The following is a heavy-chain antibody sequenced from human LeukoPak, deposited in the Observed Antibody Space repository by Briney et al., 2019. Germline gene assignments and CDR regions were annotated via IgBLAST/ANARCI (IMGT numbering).Heavy chain of an antibody. Sequence: PSETLSLTCAVSGGSISSGGYSWSWIRQPPGKGLEWIVYIYHSGSTYYNPSLKSRVTISVDRSKNQFSLRLSTVTAADTAVYYCARSSGYSYGYSPYYFDYWGQGTLVTVSS. CDR3: ARSSGYSYGYSPYYFDY. CDR2: IYHSGST. V-gene: IGHV4-30-2*01. CDR1: GGSISSGGYS. J-gene: IGHJ4*02. D-gene: IGHD5-18*01.